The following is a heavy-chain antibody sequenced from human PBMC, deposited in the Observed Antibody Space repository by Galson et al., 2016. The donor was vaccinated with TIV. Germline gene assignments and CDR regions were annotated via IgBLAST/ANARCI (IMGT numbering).Heavy chain of an antibody. J-gene: IGHJ4*02. CDR1: RSTFSSYA. Sequence: SLRLSCAASRSTFSSYAMSWVRQAPGKGLEWVSAISVSGGRTYYADSVKGRFTISRDNSKNTLYLQMDRLRAEDTAVYYCARGGGYGDVYFDFWGQGSLVTVSS. CDR3: ARGGGYGDVYFDF. CDR2: ISVSGGRT. D-gene: IGHD4-17*01. V-gene: IGHV3-23*01.